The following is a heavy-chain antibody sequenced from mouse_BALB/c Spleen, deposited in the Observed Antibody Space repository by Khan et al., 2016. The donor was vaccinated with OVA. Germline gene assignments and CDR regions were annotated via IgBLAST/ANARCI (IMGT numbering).Heavy chain of an antibody. J-gene: IGHJ3*01. D-gene: IGHD4-1*01. CDR2: ISSGGDYT. CDR3: ASHLTGSVAY. V-gene: IGHV5-6*01. CDR1: GFTFSSYS. Sequence: VQLKESGGDLVEPGGSLKLSCAASGFTFSSYSMSWVRQTPDKRLEWVATISSGGDYTYYPDIVKGRFTISRDNAKNTLYLQMSSLKSEDTAIYYCASHLTGSVAYWGQGTLVAVSA.